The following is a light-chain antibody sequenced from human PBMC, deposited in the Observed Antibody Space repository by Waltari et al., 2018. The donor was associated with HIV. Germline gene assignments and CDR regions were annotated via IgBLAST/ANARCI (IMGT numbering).Light chain of an antibody. CDR3: QQYAASPLT. J-gene: IGKJ4*01. CDR1: QSVRSAS. V-gene: IGKV3-20*01. Sequence: EIVLTQSPGTLSLSPGERATLSCRASQSVRSASLAWYQQKPGQAPRLLIYGASSRAPGIPDRFSGSGAVTDFILPISRLEAEDCAGYYCQQYAASPLTFGGGTKVEIK. CDR2: GAS.